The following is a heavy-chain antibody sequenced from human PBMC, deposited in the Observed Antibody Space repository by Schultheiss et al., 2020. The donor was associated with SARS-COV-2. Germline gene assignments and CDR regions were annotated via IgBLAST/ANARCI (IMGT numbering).Heavy chain of an antibody. Sequence: ASVKVSCKASGYTFSNYGISWVRQAPGQGLEWMGWISTYNGDTDYAQKFQGRVTMTTDTSTSTAYMELRSLRSDDTAVYYCARVPSFTVLYYFDYWGQGTLVTVSS. V-gene: IGHV1-18*04. D-gene: IGHD2/OR15-2a*01. CDR2: ISTYNGDT. CDR3: ARVPSFTVLYYFDY. CDR1: GYTFSNYG. J-gene: IGHJ4*02.